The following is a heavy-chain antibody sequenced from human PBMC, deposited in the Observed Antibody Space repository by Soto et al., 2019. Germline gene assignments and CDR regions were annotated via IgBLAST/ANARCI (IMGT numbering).Heavy chain of an antibody. J-gene: IGHJ4*02. CDR2: INAGNGNT. D-gene: IGHD3-16*02. CDR3: AREVAYDYVWGSYRYFDY. CDR1: GYTFTSYA. Sequence: QVQLVQSGAEVKKPGASVKVSCKASGYTFTSYAMHWVRQAPGQRLEWMGWINAGNGNTKYSQKFQGRVTITRDTSASTAYMELSSLRSEDTAVYYCAREVAYDYVWGSYRYFDYWGQGTLVTVSS. V-gene: IGHV1-3*01.